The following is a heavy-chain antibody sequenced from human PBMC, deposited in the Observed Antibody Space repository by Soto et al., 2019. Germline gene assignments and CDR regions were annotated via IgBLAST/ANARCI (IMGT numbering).Heavy chain of an antibody. Sequence: GSLRLSCAASGFTFSSYWMHWVRQAPGKGLVWVSRINSDGSSTIYADSVKGRFTISRDNAKNTLYLQMNSLRAEDTAVYYCARTYCSGGSCFFDYWGQGTLVTVSS. CDR3: ARTYCSGGSCFFDY. J-gene: IGHJ4*02. V-gene: IGHV3-74*01. D-gene: IGHD2-15*01. CDR1: GFTFSSYW. CDR2: INSDGSST.